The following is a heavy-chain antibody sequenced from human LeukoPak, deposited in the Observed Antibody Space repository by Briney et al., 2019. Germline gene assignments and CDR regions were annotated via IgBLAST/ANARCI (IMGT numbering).Heavy chain of an antibody. CDR2: ISSSRSYI. V-gene: IGHV3-21*01. Sequence: GGSLRLSCAASGFTFSSYSMNWVRQAPGKGLEWVSSISSSRSYIYYADSVKGRFTISRDNAKNSLYLQMNSLRAEDTAVYYCARDWDSSGPYYFDYWGQGTLVTVSS. J-gene: IGHJ4*02. CDR1: GFTFSSYS. CDR3: ARDWDSSGPYYFDY. D-gene: IGHD6-19*01.